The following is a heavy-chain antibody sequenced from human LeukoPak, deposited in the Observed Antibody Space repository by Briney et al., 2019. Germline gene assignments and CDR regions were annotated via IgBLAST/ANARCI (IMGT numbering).Heavy chain of an antibody. V-gene: IGHV3-74*01. CDR2: INGDGRTT. CDR3: VRGGSGWYFGDY. Sequence: GGSLRLSCAAAGFTFSGYWMHWVRHAPGKGLVWGSRINGDGRTTNYADSVKGRFTISRDNAKNTLYLQMNSLGVEDTAVYYCVRGGSGWYFGDYWGQGTLVSVSS. J-gene: IGHJ4*02. D-gene: IGHD6-19*01. CDR1: GFTFSGYW.